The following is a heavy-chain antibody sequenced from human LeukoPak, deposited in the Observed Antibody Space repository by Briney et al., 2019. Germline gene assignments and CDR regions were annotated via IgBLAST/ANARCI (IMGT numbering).Heavy chain of an antibody. V-gene: IGHV3-7*03. CDR2: IKQDGTET. D-gene: IGHD3-10*01. CDR1: GFTFSNYW. J-gene: IGHJ4*02. Sequence: GGSLRLSCAASGFTFSNYWMSWVRQAPGKGLEWVASIKQDGTETHCVDSVKGRFTISKDNAKNSLYLQMNSLRAEDTAVYYCAKDRGSAPYCIDYWGQGTLVTVSS. CDR3: AKDRGSAPYCIDY.